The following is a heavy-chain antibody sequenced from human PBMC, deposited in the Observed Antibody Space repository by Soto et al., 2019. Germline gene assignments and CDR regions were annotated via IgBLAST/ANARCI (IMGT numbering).Heavy chain of an antibody. J-gene: IGHJ4*02. CDR1: GFTFSSYG. CDR2: ISFDATNK. Sequence: QVQLVESGGGVVQPGRSLRLSCAASGFTFSSYGMHWVRQAPGKGLEWVTFISFDATNKYYADSVMGRFTISRDDSKNTLYLQINSLRHEDTAVYYCARDGTLADFDYWGQGTLVTVSS. V-gene: IGHV3-30*03. D-gene: IGHD1-1*01. CDR3: ARDGTLADFDY.